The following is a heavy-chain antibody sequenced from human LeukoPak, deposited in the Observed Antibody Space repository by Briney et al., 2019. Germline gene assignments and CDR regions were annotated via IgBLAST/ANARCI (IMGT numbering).Heavy chain of an antibody. D-gene: IGHD2-21*01. J-gene: IGHJ6*03. V-gene: IGHV5-51*01. CDR3: ASCYYGGYYIYFIVDV. Sequence: GESLKISCKGSGYDFTTYWIGWVRQMPGKGLEWMGVIYPADSDTTYSPSFQGQVTISTDKSISTAYLQWSSLKASDTGMYYWASCYYGGYYIYFIVDVWGKGTTVTVSS. CDR1: GYDFTTYW. CDR2: IYPADSDT.